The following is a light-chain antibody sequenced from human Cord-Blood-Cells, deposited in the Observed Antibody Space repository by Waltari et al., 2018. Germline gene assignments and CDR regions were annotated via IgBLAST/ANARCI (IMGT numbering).Light chain of an antibody. Sequence: EIVLTQSPGTLSLSTGERATLSCRASQSVSSSYLAGYQQKPGQAPRLLIYGASSRATGIPDRFSGSGSGTDFTLTISRLEPEDFAVYYCQQYGSSPTFGQGTKVEIK. V-gene: IGKV3-20*01. CDR3: QQYGSSPT. J-gene: IGKJ1*01. CDR2: GAS. CDR1: QSVSSSY.